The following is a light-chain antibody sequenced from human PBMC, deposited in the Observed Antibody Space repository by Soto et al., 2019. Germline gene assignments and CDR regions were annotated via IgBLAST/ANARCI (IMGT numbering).Light chain of an antibody. J-gene: IGLJ1*01. V-gene: IGLV2-11*01. CDR3: CSYAGSYTHV. CDR1: SSDVGGYNY. CDR2: DVS. Sequence: QSVLTQPRSVSGSPGQSVTISCTGTSSDVGGYNYVSWYQQHPGKAPKLMIYDVSKRPSGVPDRFSGYKSGNTASLTISGLQAEEEADYYCCSYAGSYTHVFGTGTKLTVL.